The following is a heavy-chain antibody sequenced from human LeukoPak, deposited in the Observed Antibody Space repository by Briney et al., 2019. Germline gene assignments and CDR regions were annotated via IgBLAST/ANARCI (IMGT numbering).Heavy chain of an antibody. CDR2: INPDSGVT. CDR1: GYTFTDYY. CDR3: ARDGTFDI. D-gene: IGHD2-15*01. V-gene: IGHV1-2*02. Sequence: VASATVSCKASGYTFTDYYMHWVRQAPGQGLEWMGWINPDSGVTNYPRKFQGRVTMTRDTSSSTAYMELIRLRSDDTAVYYCARDGTFDIWGQGTMVTVSS. J-gene: IGHJ3*02.